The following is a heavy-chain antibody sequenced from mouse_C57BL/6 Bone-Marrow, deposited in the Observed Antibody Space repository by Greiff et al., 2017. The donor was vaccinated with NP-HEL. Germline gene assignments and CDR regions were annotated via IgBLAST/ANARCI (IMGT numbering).Heavy chain of an antibody. CDR3: ARRSVTTVVAFDY. D-gene: IGHD1-1*01. V-gene: IGHV1-19*01. CDR2: INPYNGGT. Sequence: VQLQQSGPVLVKPGASVKMSCKASGYTFTDYYMNWVKQSHGKSLEWIGVINPYNGGTSYNQKFKGKATLTVDKSSSTAYMELNSLTSEDSAVYYCARRSVTTVVAFDYWGQGTTLTVSS. J-gene: IGHJ2*01. CDR1: GYTFTDYY.